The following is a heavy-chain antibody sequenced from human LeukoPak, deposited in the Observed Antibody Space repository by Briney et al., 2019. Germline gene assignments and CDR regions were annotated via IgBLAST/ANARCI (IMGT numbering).Heavy chain of an antibody. CDR3: AKDESSGVNYY. Sequence: GGSLRLSCAASGFTFGSYGMSWVRQAPGKGLEWVSFITTTGATTSYADSVKGRFTISSDNARDTLYMQMNSLRAEDTAVYYCAKDESSGVNYYWGQGTLVTVSS. J-gene: IGHJ4*02. V-gene: IGHV3-23*01. CDR1: GFTFGSYG. CDR2: ITTTGATT. D-gene: IGHD3-10*01.